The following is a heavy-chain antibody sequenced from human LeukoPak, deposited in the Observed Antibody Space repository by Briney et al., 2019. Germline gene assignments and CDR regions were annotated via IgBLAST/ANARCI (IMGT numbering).Heavy chain of an antibody. CDR1: GGSISSSSYY. CDR2: INHSGST. CDR3: ARAAVLRYFVPTKYNWFDP. J-gene: IGHJ5*02. V-gene: IGHV4-39*07. Sequence: SETLSLTCTVSGGSISSSSYYWGWIRQPPGKGLEWIGEINHSGSTNYNPSLKSRVTISVDTSKNQFSLKLSSVTAADTAVYYCARAAVLRYFVPTKYNWFDPWGQGTLVTVSS. D-gene: IGHD3-9*01.